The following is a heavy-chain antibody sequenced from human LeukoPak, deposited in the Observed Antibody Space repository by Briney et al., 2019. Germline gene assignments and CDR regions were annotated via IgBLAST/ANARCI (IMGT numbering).Heavy chain of an antibody. CDR3: ARSYVVVTAIDAFDI. CDR2: ISSSGSTI. J-gene: IGHJ3*02. CDR1: GFTFSSYE. Sequence: SGGSLRLSCAASGFTFSSYEMNWVRQAPGKGLEWVSYISSSGSTIYYADSVKGRFTISRDNAKNSLYLQMNSLRAEDTAVYYCARSYVVVTAIDAFDIWGQRTMVTVSS. V-gene: IGHV3-48*03. D-gene: IGHD2-21*02.